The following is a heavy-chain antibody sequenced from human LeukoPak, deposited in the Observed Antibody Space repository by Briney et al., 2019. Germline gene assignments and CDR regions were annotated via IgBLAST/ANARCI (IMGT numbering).Heavy chain of an antibody. CDR2: INPNSGGT. Sequence: ASVTVSCKASGYTFTGYYMHWVRQAPGQGLAWMGWINPNSGGTNYAQKFQGRVTMTRDTSISTAYMELSRLRSDDTAVYYCARKRVPAAIGDYYYYGMDVWGQGTTVTVSS. CDR1: GYTFTGYY. J-gene: IGHJ6*02. CDR3: ARKRVPAAIGDYYYYGMDV. D-gene: IGHD2-2*01. V-gene: IGHV1-2*02.